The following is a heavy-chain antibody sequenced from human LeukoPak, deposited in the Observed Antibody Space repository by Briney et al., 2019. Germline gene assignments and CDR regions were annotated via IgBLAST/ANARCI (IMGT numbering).Heavy chain of an antibody. CDR3: ARMMVRGSSNWFDP. CDR2: IYHSGST. D-gene: IGHD3-10*01. CDR1: GGSISSGGYS. J-gene: IGHJ5*02. V-gene: IGHV4-30-2*02. Sequence: SETLSLTCAVSGGSISSGGYSWSWIRQPPGKGLEWIGYIYHSGSTYYNPSLKSRVTISVDRSKNQFSLKLSSVTAADTAVYYCARMMVRGSSNWFDPWGQGTLVTVSS.